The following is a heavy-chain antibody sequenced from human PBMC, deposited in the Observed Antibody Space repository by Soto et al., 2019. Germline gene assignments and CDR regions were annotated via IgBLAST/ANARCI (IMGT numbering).Heavy chain of an antibody. CDR1: GGSINNSSFY. V-gene: IGHV4-39*01. Sequence: KTSETLSLTCTVSGGSINNSSFYWGWVRQPPGKGLEWIGNIYYSGSTYENPSLQSRVTMSVDPSKNQFSLKLSSVTAADTALYYCARLCYGDYFDYWGQGTLVTSPQ. CDR3: ARLCYGDYFDY. CDR2: IYYSGST. J-gene: IGHJ4*02. D-gene: IGHD4-17*01.